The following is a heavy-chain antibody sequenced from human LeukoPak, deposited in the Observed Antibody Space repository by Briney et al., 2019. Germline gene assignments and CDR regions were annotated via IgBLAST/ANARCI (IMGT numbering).Heavy chain of an antibody. D-gene: IGHD7-27*01. CDR1: GGSFSGYY. J-gene: IGHJ4*02. V-gene: IGHV4-34*01. Sequence: SETLYLTCAVYGGSFSGYYWSWIRQPPGKGLEWIGEINHSGSTNYNPSLKSRVTISVDTSKNQFSLKLSSVTAADTAVYYCARGLRNWGADYWGQGTLVTVSS. CDR2: INHSGST. CDR3: ARGLRNWGADY.